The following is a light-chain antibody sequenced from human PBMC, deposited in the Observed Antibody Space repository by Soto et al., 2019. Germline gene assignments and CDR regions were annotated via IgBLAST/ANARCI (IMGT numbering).Light chain of an antibody. V-gene: IGKV3-20*01. CDR3: QHYVTSLTT. J-gene: IGKJ1*01. CDR2: GAS. CDR1: QSVTSNY. Sequence: EIVLTQSPGTLSLSPGERATLSCGASQSVTSNYLAWYQQKPGQAPRLLIFGASIRVKGIPDRFIGSGSGTDFTLTISRLEPEDFAAYYCQHYVTSLTTFGQGPKVDIK.